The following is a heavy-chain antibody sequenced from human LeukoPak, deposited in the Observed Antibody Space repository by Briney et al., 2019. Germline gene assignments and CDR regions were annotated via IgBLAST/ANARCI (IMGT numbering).Heavy chain of an antibody. CDR1: GSIFTSYW. CDR2: IYPGDSDT. D-gene: IGHD2-21*02. V-gene: IGHV5-51*01. J-gene: IGHJ3*02. Sequence: GESLQISCKGSGSIFTSYWIGWVRQLPGKGLEWMGIIYPGDSDTRYSPSFQGQVTISADKSISTAYLQWSSLKASDTAMYYCARGNVVTPDAFDIWGQGTMVTVSS. CDR3: ARGNVVTPDAFDI.